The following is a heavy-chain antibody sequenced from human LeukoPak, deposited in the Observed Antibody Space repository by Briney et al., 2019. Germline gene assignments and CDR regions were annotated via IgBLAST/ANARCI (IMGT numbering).Heavy chain of an antibody. J-gene: IGHJ4*02. CDR1: GGSFSGYY. Sequence: SETLSLTCAVYGGSFSGYYWSWIRQPPGKGLEWIGEINHSGSTNYNPSLKSQVTISVDTSKNQFSLKLSSVTAADTAVYYCAGLVWGSYRHDWGQGTLVTVSS. V-gene: IGHV4-34*01. D-gene: IGHD3-16*02. CDR2: INHSGST. CDR3: AGLVWGSYRHD.